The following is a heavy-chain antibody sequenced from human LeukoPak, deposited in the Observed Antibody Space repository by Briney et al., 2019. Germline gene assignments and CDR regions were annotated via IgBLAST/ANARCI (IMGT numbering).Heavy chain of an antibody. V-gene: IGHV6-1*01. CDR1: GDSVSSNSAA. Sequence: SQTLSLTCAISGDSVSSNSAAWNWIRQSPSRGLECLGRTYYRSKWYNDYAVSVKSRTTINPDTSKNQFSLQLNSVTPEDTAVYYCARDLGYSSSWYTRPENWFDPWGQGTLVTVSS. CDR3: ARDLGYSSSWYTRPENWFDP. CDR2: TYYRSKWYN. J-gene: IGHJ5*02. D-gene: IGHD6-13*01.